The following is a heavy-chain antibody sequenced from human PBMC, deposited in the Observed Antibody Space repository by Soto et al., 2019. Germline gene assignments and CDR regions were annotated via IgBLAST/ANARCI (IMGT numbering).Heavy chain of an antibody. V-gene: IGHV3-30-3*01. CDR3: ARDPVSCSGGSCHFVNWFDP. CDR2: ISYDGTNK. J-gene: IGHJ5*02. D-gene: IGHD2-15*01. Sequence: QVQLVESGGGVVQPGRSLRLSCTASGFSFSSYTVHWVRQAPGRGLDWVSVISYDGTNKYYADSVKGRFTISRDNSRNTVYLQMNSLRAEDTAVYYCARDPVSCSGGSCHFVNWFDPWGQGPLVTVSS. CDR1: GFSFSSYT.